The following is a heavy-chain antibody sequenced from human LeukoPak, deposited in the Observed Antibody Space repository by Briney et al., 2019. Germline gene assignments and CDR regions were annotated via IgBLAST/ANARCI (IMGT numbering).Heavy chain of an antibody. CDR1: GYTFTSYD. J-gene: IGHJ6*02. V-gene: IGHV1-8*01. CDR3: ARVYDYYYYYGMDV. D-gene: IGHD3-16*01. CDR2: MNPNSGNT. Sequence: ASVTVSCKASGYTFTSYDINWVRQAPGQGLEWMGWMNPNSGNTGYAQKFQGRVTMTRNTSISTAYMELSSLRSGDTAVYYCARVYDYYYYYGMDVWGQGTTVTVSS.